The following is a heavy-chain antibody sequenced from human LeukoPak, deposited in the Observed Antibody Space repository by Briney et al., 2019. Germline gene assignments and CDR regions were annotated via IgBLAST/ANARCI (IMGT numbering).Heavy chain of an antibody. CDR1: GYTLTEVS. V-gene: IGHV1-24*01. CDR2: FDPEDGET. D-gene: IGHD1-26*01. CDR3: ATANSGSYGFDI. J-gene: IGHJ3*02. Sequence: ASVKVSCKVSGYTLTEVSMHWVRQAPRKGLEWMGGFDPEDGETIYAQKFQGRVTMTEDTSTDTAYMELSSLRSEDTAVYYCATANSGSYGFDIWGQGTMVTVSS.